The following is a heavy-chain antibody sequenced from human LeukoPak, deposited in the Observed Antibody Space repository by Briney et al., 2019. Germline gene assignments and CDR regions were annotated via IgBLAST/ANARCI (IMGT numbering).Heavy chain of an antibody. CDR2: INPSGGST. CDR3: ARVGGGLLWFGELSGWDDY. CDR1: GYTFTSYY. Sequence: ASVKVSCKASGYTFTSYYMHWVRQAPGQGLEWMGIINPSGGSTSYAQKFQGRVTMTRDMSTSTVYMELSSLRSGDTAVYYCARVGGGLLWFGELSGWDDYWGQGTLVTVSS. D-gene: IGHD3-10*01. J-gene: IGHJ4*02. V-gene: IGHV1-46*01.